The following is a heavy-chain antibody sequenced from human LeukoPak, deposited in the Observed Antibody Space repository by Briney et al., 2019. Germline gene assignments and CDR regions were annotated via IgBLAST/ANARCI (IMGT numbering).Heavy chain of an antibody. D-gene: IGHD3-3*01. CDR3: ARVVVFGVVSSDYYYYMDV. V-gene: IGHV4-39*07. J-gene: IGHJ6*03. CDR1: GGSISSSSYY. Sequence: PSETLSLTCTVSGGSISSSSYYWGWIRQPPGKGLEWIGSIYYSGSTYYNPSLKSRVTISVDTSKNQFSLKLSSVTAADTAVYYCARVVVFGVVSSDYYYYMDVWGKGTTVTVSS. CDR2: IYYSGST.